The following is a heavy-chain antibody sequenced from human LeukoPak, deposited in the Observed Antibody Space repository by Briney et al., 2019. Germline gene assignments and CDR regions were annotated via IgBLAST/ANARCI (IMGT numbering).Heavy chain of an antibody. CDR1: GFTFSSYG. J-gene: IGHJ3*02. CDR2: ISYDGSDK. V-gene: IGHV3-30*03. Sequence: TGGSLRLSCAASGFTFSSYGMHWVRQAPGKGLEWVAVISYDGSDKYYADSVKGRFTISRDNSKNTLYLQMNSLRAEDTAVYYCARDSLYYYDSSGYYPTGAFDIWGQGTMVTVSS. CDR3: ARDSLYYYDSSGYYPTGAFDI. D-gene: IGHD3-22*01.